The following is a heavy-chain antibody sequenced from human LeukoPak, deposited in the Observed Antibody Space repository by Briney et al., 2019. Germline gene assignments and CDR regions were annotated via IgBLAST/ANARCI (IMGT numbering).Heavy chain of an antibody. V-gene: IGHV3-30*04. D-gene: IGHD2-8*01. Sequence: GGSLRLSCAASGFTSSSYAMHWVRQAPGKGLEWVAVISYDGSNKYYADSVKGRFTISRDNSKNTLYLQMNSLRAEDTAVYYCARDDEDCTNGVCPDYWGQGTLVTVSS. J-gene: IGHJ4*02. CDR1: GFTSSSYA. CDR3: ARDDEDCTNGVCPDY. CDR2: ISYDGSNK.